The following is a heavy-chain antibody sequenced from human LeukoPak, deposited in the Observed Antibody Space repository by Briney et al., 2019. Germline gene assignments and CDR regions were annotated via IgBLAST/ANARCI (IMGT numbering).Heavy chain of an antibody. CDR3: AREQFLGYCTGGVCYKGGAFDI. CDR2: IYYSGST. CDR1: GGSFSGYY. V-gene: IGHV4-34*01. Sequence: SETLSLTCAVYGGSFSGYYWSWIRQPPGKGLEWIGSIYYSGSTYYNPSLKSRVTISVDTSKNQFSLKLSSVTAADTAVYYCAREQFLGYCTGGVCYKGGAFDIWGQGTMVTVSS. D-gene: IGHD2-8*02. J-gene: IGHJ3*02.